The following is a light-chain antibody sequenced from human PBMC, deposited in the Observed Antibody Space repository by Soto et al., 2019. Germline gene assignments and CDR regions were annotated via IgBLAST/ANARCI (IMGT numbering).Light chain of an antibody. CDR2: GAS. CDR1: QDISDD. CDR3: LQNHNYPRT. Sequence: AIQMTQSPSSLSASVGDRVTITCRASQDISDDVGWYQQTPGKAPKLLISGASRLQSRVPSRFSGSGSGASFTLTITSLRPEDSAPYYCLQNHNYPRTFGQGTKVEI. V-gene: IGKV1-6*01. J-gene: IGKJ1*01.